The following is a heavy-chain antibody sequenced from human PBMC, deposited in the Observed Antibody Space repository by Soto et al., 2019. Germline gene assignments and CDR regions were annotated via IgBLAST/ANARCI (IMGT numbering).Heavy chain of an antibody. CDR2: ISGSGGST. CDR1: GFTFSSYA. Sequence: PGGSLRLSCAASGFTFSSYAMSWARQAPGKELEWVSAISGSGGSTYYADSVKGRFTISRDNSKNTLYLQMNSLRAEDTAVYYCAKDLEKWELLPVYFDYWGQGTLVTVSS. D-gene: IGHD1-26*01. J-gene: IGHJ4*02. CDR3: AKDLEKWELLPVYFDY. V-gene: IGHV3-23*01.